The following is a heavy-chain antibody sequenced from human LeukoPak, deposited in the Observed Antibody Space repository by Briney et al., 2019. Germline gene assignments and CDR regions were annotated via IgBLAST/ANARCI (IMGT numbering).Heavy chain of an antibody. CDR3: AREYNMVRGVIMTYYYYGMDV. CDR1: GFTFSSYW. J-gene: IGHJ6*02. Sequence: GGSLRLSCAASGFTFSSYWMHSVRQAPGKGLVWVSRINSDGSSTSYADSVKGRFTISRDNAKNTLYLQMNSLRAEDTAVYYCAREYNMVRGVIMTYYYYGMDVWGQGTTVTVSS. D-gene: IGHD3-10*01. V-gene: IGHV3-74*01. CDR2: INSDGSST.